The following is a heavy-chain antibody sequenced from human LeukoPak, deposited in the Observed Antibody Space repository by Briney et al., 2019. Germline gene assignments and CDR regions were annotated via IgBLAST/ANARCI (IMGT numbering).Heavy chain of an antibody. J-gene: IGHJ4*02. D-gene: IGHD5-18*01. CDR3: ARRSYGHTPDY. Sequence: ASVKVSCKASGYTFTSHGINWVRQATGQGLEWMGWMNPNSDNTGYSQKFQGRLTMTRNTSITTAYMELSSLRSEDTAVYYCARRSYGHTPDYWGQGTLVTVSS. CDR2: MNPNSDNT. CDR1: GYTFTSHG. V-gene: IGHV1-8*01.